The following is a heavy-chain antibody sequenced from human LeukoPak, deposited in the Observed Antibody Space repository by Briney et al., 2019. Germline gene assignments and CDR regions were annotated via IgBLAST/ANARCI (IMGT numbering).Heavy chain of an antibody. J-gene: IGHJ4*02. CDR3: AKDLSYDFWSGYYDY. Sequence: PGGSQRLSCAASGFTFDDYAMHWVRQAPGKGREWVSGIRWNSGSIGYADSVKGRFTISRDNAKNSLYLQMNSLSAEDMALYYCAKDLSYDFWSGYYDYWGQGTLVTVSS. D-gene: IGHD3-3*01. V-gene: IGHV3-9*03. CDR2: IRWNSGSI. CDR1: GFTFDDYA.